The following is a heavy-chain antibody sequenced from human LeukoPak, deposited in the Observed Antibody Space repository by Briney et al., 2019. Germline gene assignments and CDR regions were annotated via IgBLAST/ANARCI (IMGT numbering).Heavy chain of an antibody. CDR1: GFTFSSSA. J-gene: IGHJ3*01. D-gene: IGHD4-17*01. V-gene: IGHV3-49*04. CDR3: TRDLHGDDAFDV. CDR2: IRTKPYGGTP. Sequence: GGSLRLSCAASGFTFSSSAMTWVRQAPGKGLEWVGFIRTKPYGGTPDYAASVKGRFTISVDDSKSIAYLRMNSLETEDTAVYYCTRDLHGDDAFDVWGQGTMVTVSS.